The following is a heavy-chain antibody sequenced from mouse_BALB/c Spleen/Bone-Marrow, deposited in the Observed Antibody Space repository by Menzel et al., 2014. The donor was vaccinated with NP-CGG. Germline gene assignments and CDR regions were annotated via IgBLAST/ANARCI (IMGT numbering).Heavy chain of an antibody. CDR3: ARHAYYDQTEVSFVY. D-gene: IGHD2-4*01. Sequence: EVKLMESGGGLVKSGGSLKLSCAASGFSFSNYGMSWVRQTPEKWLEWVATISGDGRYTFYSDSVKGRFTISRDNAKNNLYLQLSSLRSEDTALYYCARHAYYDQTEVSFVYWGQGTLVTVSA. J-gene: IGHJ3*01. CDR2: ISGDGRYT. CDR1: GFSFSNYG. V-gene: IGHV5-9-2*01.